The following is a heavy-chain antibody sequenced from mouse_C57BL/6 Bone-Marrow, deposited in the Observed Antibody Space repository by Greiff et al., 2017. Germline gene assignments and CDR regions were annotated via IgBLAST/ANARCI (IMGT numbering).Heavy chain of an antibody. CDR1: GYTFTSYG. V-gene: IGHV1-81*01. CDR3: ATYYYGSSGYFDV. CDR2: IYPRSGNT. Sequence: VQLQQSGAELARPGASVKLSCKASGYTFTSYGISWVKQRTGQGLEWIGEIYPRSGNTYYNEKFKGKATLTADKSSSTAYMQLSSLTSEDSAVYFCATYYYGSSGYFDVWGTGTTVTVSS. D-gene: IGHD1-1*01. J-gene: IGHJ1*03.